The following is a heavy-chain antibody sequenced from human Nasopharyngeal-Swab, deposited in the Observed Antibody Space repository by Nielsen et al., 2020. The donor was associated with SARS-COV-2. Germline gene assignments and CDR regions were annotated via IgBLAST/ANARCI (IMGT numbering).Heavy chain of an antibody. V-gene: IGHV3-21*01. Sequence: GESLKISCAASGFTFSSYSMNWVRQAPGKGLEWVSSISSSSSYIYYGDSVKGRFTISRDNAKNSLYLQMNSLRAEDTAVYYCARTDGYTLNNALDIWGQGTMVTVSS. CDR1: GFTFSSYS. J-gene: IGHJ3*02. D-gene: IGHD5-24*01. CDR2: ISSSSSYI. CDR3: ARTDGYTLNNALDI.